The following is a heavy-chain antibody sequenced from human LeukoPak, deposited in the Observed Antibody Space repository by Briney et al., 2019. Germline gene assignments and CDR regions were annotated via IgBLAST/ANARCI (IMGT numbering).Heavy chain of an antibody. J-gene: IGHJ4*02. D-gene: IGHD3-10*01. Sequence: GGSQRLSCEGSGFTFSTSWMHWVRHAPGKGLVWVSRIDSVGSRITYADSVKGRFTISRDNAKNTVYLQMNSLRAEDTAVYYCARGRSGSYGFFDYWSLGNLVAVSS. CDR3: ARGRSGSYGFFDY. CDR1: GFTFSTSW. V-gene: IGHV3-74*03. CDR2: IDSVGSRI.